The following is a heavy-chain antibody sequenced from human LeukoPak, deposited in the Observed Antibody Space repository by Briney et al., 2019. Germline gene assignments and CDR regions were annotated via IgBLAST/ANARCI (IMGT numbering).Heavy chain of an antibody. Sequence: TGRSLRLSCAASGFTFDDYVMHWVRQAPGKGLEWVSGISWNSGSIGYADSVKGRFTISRDNAKNSLYLQMNSLRAEDTALYYCAKDYGSGSYWKYYFDYWGQGTLVTVSS. CDR2: ISWNSGSI. V-gene: IGHV3-9*01. CDR1: GFTFDDYV. D-gene: IGHD3-10*01. CDR3: AKDYGSGSYWKYYFDY. J-gene: IGHJ4*02.